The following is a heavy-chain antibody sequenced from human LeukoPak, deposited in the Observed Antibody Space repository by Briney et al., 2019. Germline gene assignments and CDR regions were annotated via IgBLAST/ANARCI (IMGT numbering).Heavy chain of an antibody. CDR1: GGTFSSYA. CDR3: AREPEESYDYGDYDWYFDL. J-gene: IGHJ2*01. D-gene: IGHD4-17*01. Sequence: ASVKVSCKASGGTFSSYAISWVGQAPGQGLEWMGRIIPIFGIANYAQKFQGRVTITADKSTSTAYMELSSLRSEDTAVYYCAREPEESYDYGDYDWYFDLWGRGTLVTVSS. V-gene: IGHV1-69*04. CDR2: IIPIFGIA.